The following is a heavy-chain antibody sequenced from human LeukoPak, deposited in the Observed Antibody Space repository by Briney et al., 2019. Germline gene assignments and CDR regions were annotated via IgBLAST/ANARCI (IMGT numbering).Heavy chain of an antibody. CDR2: ISTSGKTI. CDR3: ARVSTYQYYYYMDV. CDR1: GFTFSDYY. Sequence: PGGSLRLSRTASGFTFSDYYMSWIRQAPGKGLEWVSYISTSGKTIYYADSVKGRFTISRDSAKNSLYLQINSLRAEDTAVYYCARVSTYQYYYYMDVWGKGTTVTVSS. V-gene: IGHV3-11*01. J-gene: IGHJ6*03. D-gene: IGHD2-2*01.